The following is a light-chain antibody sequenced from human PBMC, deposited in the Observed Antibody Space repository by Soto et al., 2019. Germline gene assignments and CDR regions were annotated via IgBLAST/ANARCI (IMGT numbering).Light chain of an antibody. CDR3: QKYKKWSQLT. Sequence: EIVMTQSPATLSVSPGERATLSCRASQRVSYNLAWYQQKPGQGPRLLIYGACTRATGIPARFSGSGSGTEFTLPIISLQSEDFAVYYYQKYKKWSQLTFGGGTKVEIK. CDR1: QRVSYN. J-gene: IGKJ4*01. V-gene: IGKV3-15*01. CDR2: GAC.